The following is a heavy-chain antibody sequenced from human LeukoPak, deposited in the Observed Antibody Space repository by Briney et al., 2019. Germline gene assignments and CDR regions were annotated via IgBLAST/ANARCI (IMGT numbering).Heavy chain of an antibody. CDR3: TRRDNYEASYYMDV. V-gene: IGHV3-73*01. J-gene: IGHJ6*03. Sequence: GGSLRLSCAASGFTFSGSLIHWVRQASGKGLEWVGLVRSKANSYATSYSASVKGRFTISRDDSKNTAYLQMNSLNTEDTAIYYCTRRDNYEASYYMDVWGKGTTVTVSS. CDR1: GFTFSGSL. CDR2: VRSKANSYAT. D-gene: IGHD3-22*01.